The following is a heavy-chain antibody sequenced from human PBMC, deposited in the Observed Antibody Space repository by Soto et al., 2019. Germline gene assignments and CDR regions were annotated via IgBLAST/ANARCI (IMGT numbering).Heavy chain of an antibody. CDR2: INPSGGST. CDR1: GYTFTSYY. D-gene: IGHD3-9*01. Sequence: ASVKVSCKASGYTFTSYYMHWVRRAPGQGLEWMGIINPSGGSTSYAQKFQGRATMTRDTSTSTVYMELSSLRSEDTAVYYCARDAPTNNVLRYFDWLFSHWGQGTLVTVSS. V-gene: IGHV1-46*01. J-gene: IGHJ4*02. CDR3: ARDAPTNNVLRYFDWLFSH.